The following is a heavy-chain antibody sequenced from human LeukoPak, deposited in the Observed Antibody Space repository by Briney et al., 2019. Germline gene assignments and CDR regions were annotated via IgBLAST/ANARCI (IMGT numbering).Heavy chain of an antibody. D-gene: IGHD3-10*01. V-gene: IGHV4-38-2*02. J-gene: IGHJ3*02. CDR3: ARGSWVLRGVIDAFDI. CDR2: IYHSGST. CDR1: GYSISNGYY. Sequence: PSETLSLTCTVSGYSISNGYYWGWIRQPPGKGLEWIGSIYHSGSTYYSPSLKSRVTISVDKSKNQFSLRLSSVTAADTAVYYCARGSWVLRGVIDAFDIWGQGTRVTVSS.